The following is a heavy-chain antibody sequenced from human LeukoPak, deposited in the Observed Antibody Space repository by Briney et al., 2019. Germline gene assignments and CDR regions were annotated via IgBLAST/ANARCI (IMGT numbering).Heavy chain of an antibody. J-gene: IGHJ5*02. CDR1: GYSISSGYY. V-gene: IGHV4-38-2*02. CDR2: IYHSGST. CDR3: ARVMIDWLLSVDWFDP. D-gene: IGHD3-9*01. Sequence: SETLSLTCTVSGYSISSGYYWGWIRQPPGKGLEWIGSIYHSGSTYYNPSLKSRVTISVDTSKNQFSLKLSSVTAADTAVYYCARVMIDWLLSVDWFDPWGQGTLVTVSS.